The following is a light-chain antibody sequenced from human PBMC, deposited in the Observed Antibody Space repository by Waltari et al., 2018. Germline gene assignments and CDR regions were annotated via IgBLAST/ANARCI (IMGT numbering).Light chain of an antibody. Sequence: QSALTQPASVSGSPGQSITISCTGTSSDVGNDNFVSWYQHHPGKAPNLIIYVALKRPSGLSSRFSGSKSGNTATLTISGLQAEDEADYYCCSYTSSSTFVFGTGTMVTVL. V-gene: IGLV2-23*01. CDR1: SSDVGNDNF. CDR2: VAL. J-gene: IGLJ1*01. CDR3: CSYTSSSTFV.